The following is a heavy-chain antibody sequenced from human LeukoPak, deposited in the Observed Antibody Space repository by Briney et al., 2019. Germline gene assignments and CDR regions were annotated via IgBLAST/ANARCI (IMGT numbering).Heavy chain of an antibody. D-gene: IGHD5-18*01. Sequence: GGSLRLSCAASGFTFSNYEMNWVRQAPGKGLEWVSYISSSVSTIYYADSVKGRFTISRDNAKNSLYLQMNGLRAEDTAVYYCARDDSYGLDYWGQGTRVTVSS. CDR2: ISSSVSTI. CDR1: GFTFSNYE. CDR3: ARDDSYGLDY. V-gene: IGHV3-48*03. J-gene: IGHJ4*02.